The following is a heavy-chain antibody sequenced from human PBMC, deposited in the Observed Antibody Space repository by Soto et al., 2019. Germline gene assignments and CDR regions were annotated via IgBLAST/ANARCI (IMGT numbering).Heavy chain of an antibody. Sequence: GGSLRLSCAVSVFIFSSYDMSWCRQAPGKGLEWVSTILVGGSTHYEDSVKGRFTISRDTSKNTVYLQMNSLTAGDTAFYYCAKATATSGGAFEIYGQGTMVTVSS. CDR3: AKATATSGGAFEI. V-gene: IGHV3-23*01. CDR2: ILVGGST. CDR1: VFIFSSYD. J-gene: IGHJ3*02. D-gene: IGHD1-1*01.